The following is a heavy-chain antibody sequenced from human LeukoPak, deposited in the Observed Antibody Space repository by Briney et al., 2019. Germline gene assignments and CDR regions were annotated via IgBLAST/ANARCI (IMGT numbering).Heavy chain of an antibody. Sequence: GGSLRLSCAASGFTFSSYWMSWVRQAPGKGLDWVSSISGSGDSTYYADSVKGRFTISRDNSKNTLYLHMNSLRAEDTAVYYCAKLIAVADTDDYWGQGTLVTVSS. J-gene: IGHJ4*02. CDR1: GFTFSSYW. CDR3: AKLIAVADTDDY. V-gene: IGHV3-23*01. D-gene: IGHD6-19*01. CDR2: ISGSGDST.